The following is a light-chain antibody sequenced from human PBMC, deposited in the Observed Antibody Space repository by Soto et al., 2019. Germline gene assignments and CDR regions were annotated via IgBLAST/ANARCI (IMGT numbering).Light chain of an antibody. CDR3: CSYAGSSTWV. V-gene: IGLV1-44*01. CDR2: GNN. J-gene: IGLJ3*02. Sequence: QSVLTQPPSASGTPGQRVTISCSGSSSNIGSNSVTWYQQLPGTAPKFLIYGNNQRPSGVPDRFSGSKSGTSASLAISGLQSEDEADYYCCSYAGSSTWVFGGGTKLTVL. CDR1: SSNIGSNS.